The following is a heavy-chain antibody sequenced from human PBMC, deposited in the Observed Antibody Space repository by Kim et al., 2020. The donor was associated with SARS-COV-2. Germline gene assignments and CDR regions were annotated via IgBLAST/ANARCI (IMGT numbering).Heavy chain of an antibody. J-gene: IGHJ4*02. V-gene: IGHV1-69*04. D-gene: IGHD4-17*01. Sequence: ANYAQKFQGRVTITADKSTSTAYMELSSLRSEDTAVYYCARGDYGDYSDDWGQGTLVTVSS. CDR2: A. CDR3: ARGDYGDYSDD.